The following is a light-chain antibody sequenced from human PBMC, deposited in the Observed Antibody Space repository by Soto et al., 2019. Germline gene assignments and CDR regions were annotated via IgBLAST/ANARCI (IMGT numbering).Light chain of an antibody. Sequence: DIQLTQSPSFLSASVGDRVTITCRASQGISTYLAWFQQKPGKAPKLLIYAASTLQSGGPSRFSGSGSGTEFTLTISSLQPEDFATYYCQHLNSYPPMYTFGQGTKLEIK. J-gene: IGKJ2*01. CDR3: QHLNSYPPMYT. CDR2: AAS. V-gene: IGKV1-9*01. CDR1: QGISTY.